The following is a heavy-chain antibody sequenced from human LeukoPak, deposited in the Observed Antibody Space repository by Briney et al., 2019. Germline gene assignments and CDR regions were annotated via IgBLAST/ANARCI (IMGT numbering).Heavy chain of an antibody. Sequence: GGSLRLSCAASGFTFSSYAMSWVRQAPGKGLEWVSAISGSGGSTYYADSVKGRFTISRDNSKNTLYLQMNSLRAEDAAVYYCAKDRRYSSGWSGYFFDYWGQGTLVTVSS. V-gene: IGHV3-23*01. J-gene: IGHJ4*02. CDR1: GFTFSSYA. D-gene: IGHD6-19*01. CDR3: AKDRRYSSGWSGYFFDY. CDR2: ISGSGGST.